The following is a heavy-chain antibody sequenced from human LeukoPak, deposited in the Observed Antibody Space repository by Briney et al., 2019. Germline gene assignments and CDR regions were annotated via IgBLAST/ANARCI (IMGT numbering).Heavy chain of an antibody. J-gene: IGHJ4*02. Sequence: GGSLRLSCVASGFTFSSYSMSWVRQAPGKGLEWVSYIDTSSSTIYYADSVKGRFTISRDNAKNSLYLQMNSLRAEDTAVYYCARSDSNYAYWGQGTLVTVSS. V-gene: IGHV3-48*01. CDR2: IDTSSSTI. D-gene: IGHD4-11*01. CDR3: ARSDSNYAY. CDR1: GFTFSSYS.